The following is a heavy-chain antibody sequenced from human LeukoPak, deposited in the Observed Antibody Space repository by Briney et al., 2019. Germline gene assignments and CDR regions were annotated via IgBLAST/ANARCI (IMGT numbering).Heavy chain of an antibody. D-gene: IGHD3-10*01. CDR1: GFTFSSYS. Sequence: GGSLRLCSAASGFTFSSYSMNWVRQAPGKGLEWVSSISSSSSYIYYADSVKGRFTISRDNAKNSLYLQMNSLRAEDTAVYYCARDHGTMVRGANFDYWGQGTLVTVSS. J-gene: IGHJ4*02. CDR3: ARDHGTMVRGANFDY. CDR2: ISSSSSYI. V-gene: IGHV3-21*01.